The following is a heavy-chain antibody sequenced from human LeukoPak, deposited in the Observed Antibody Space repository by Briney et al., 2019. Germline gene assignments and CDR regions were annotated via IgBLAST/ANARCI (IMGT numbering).Heavy chain of an antibody. J-gene: IGHJ5*02. V-gene: IGHV4-59*01. D-gene: IGHD2-15*01. CDR2: IYYSGST. CDR3: ARHRYCSGCSCYSFGHWVGP. Sequence: SETLSLTCTVSGGSISSYYWSWIRQPPGKGLEWIGYIYYSGSTNYNPSLKSRVTISVDTSKNQFSLKLSSVTAADTALYYCARHRYCSGCSCYSFGHWVGPWGQGTLVTVSS. CDR1: GGSISSYY.